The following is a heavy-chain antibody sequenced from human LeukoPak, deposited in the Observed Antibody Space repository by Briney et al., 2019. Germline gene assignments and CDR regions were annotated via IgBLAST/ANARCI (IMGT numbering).Heavy chain of an antibody. CDR3: ARDEAYCSGGSCYLGNWFDP. V-gene: IGHV1-18*01. CDR2: ISAYNGNT. CDR1: GYTFTSYG. J-gene: IGHJ5*02. D-gene: IGHD2-15*01. Sequence: ASVKVSCKASGYTFTSYGISWVRQAPGQGLEWMGWISAYNGNTNYAQKLQGRVTMTTDTSTSTAYMELRSLRSDDTAVYYCARDEAYCSGGSCYLGNWFDPWGQGTLVTVSS.